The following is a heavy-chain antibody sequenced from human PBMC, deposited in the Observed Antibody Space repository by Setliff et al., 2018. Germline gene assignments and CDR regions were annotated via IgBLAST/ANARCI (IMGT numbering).Heavy chain of an antibody. CDR1: GFRFTNFG. V-gene: IGHV1-18*01. D-gene: IGHD3-16*01. J-gene: IGHJ4*02. Sequence: ASVKVSCKTSGFRFTNFGFSWVRQAPGQGLEWMDWISPYSGESNYAQKFQDRLTVTADTSTKTIYMELRSLTSDDTAVYFCTRSRGPRVVLAADFDFWGQGTLVTVSS. CDR2: ISPYSGES. CDR3: TRSRGPRVVLAADFDF.